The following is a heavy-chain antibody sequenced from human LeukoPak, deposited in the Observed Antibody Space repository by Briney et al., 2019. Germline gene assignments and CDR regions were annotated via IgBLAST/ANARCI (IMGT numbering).Heavy chain of an antibody. D-gene: IGHD2-2*01. J-gene: IGHJ3*02. V-gene: IGHV1-46*01. CDR1: GYTFTGYY. CDR3: ARAEGYCSSTSCLSYAFDI. Sequence: ASVKVSCKASGYTFTGYYMHWVRQAPGQGLEWMGIINPSGGSTSYAQKFQGRVTMTRDTSTSTVYMELSSLRSEDTAVYYCARAEGYCSSTSCLSYAFDIWGQGTMVTVSS. CDR2: INPSGGST.